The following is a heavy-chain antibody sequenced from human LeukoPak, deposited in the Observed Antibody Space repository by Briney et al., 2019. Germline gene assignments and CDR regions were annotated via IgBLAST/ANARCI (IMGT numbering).Heavy chain of an antibody. CDR1: GFTFSNAW. Sequence: GGSLRLSCAASGFTFSNAWMSWVRQAPGKGLEWVGRIKSKTGGGTTDYAAPVKGRFTISRDDSKNTLYLQMNSLKTEDTAVYYCSSDFYGGNIVDYWGQGTLVTVSS. CDR3: SSDFYGGNIVDY. CDR2: IKSKTGGGTT. J-gene: IGHJ4*02. V-gene: IGHV3-15*01. D-gene: IGHD4-23*01.